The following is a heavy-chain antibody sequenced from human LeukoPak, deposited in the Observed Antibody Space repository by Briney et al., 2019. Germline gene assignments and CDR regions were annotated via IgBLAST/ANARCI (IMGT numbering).Heavy chain of an antibody. CDR2: ISGSGGST. CDR1: GFTFSSYA. Sequence: GGSLRLSCAASGFTFSSYAMRWVRQAPGKGLEWVSAISGSGGSTYYADSVKGRFTISRDNSKNTLYLQMNSLRAEDTAVYYCAIAYSSLGYFDYWGQGTLVTVSS. J-gene: IGHJ4*02. CDR3: AIAYSSLGYFDY. D-gene: IGHD6-13*01. V-gene: IGHV3-23*01.